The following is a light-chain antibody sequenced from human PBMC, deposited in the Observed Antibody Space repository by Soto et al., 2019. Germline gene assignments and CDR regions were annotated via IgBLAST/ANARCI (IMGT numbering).Light chain of an antibody. V-gene: IGKV3-11*01. CDR2: DAS. CDR3: QQRSNWPLT. Sequence: EIVLTQSPATLSLSPGERATLSCRASQSVSSYVAWYQQKPGQAPRLLIYDASNRATGIPPRFSGSGSGTDFTLTISSLEPDDFVVYYCQQRSNWPLTFGGGTKVEIK. J-gene: IGKJ4*01. CDR1: QSVSSY.